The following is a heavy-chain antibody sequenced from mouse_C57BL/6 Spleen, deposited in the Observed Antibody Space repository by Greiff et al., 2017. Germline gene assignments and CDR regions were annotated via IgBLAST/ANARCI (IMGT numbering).Heavy chain of an antibody. CDR1: GYTFTSYW. J-gene: IGHJ2*01. CDR2: IDPSDSYT. D-gene: IGHD1-1*01. CDR3: ARGFTTVVATGFDY. Sequence: QVQLQQPGAELVMPGASVKLSCKASGYTFTSYWMHWVKQRPGQGLEWIGEIDPSDSYTNYNQKFKGKSTLTVDKSSSTAYMQLSSLTSEDSAVYYCARGFTTVVATGFDYWGQGTTLTVSS. V-gene: IGHV1-69*01.